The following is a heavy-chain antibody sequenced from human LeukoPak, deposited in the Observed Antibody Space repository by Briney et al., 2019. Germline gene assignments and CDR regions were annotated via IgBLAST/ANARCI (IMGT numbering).Heavy chain of an antibody. CDR2: INHSGST. CDR1: GGSFSGYY. V-gene: IGHV4-34*01. Sequence: PSETLSLTCAVYGGSFSGYYWSWIRQPPGKGLEWIGEINHSGSTNHNPSLKSRVTISVDTSKNQFSLKLSSVTAADTAVYYCARGLVVPAASNWFDPWGQGTLVTVSS. D-gene: IGHD2-2*01. CDR3: ARGLVVPAASNWFDP. J-gene: IGHJ5*02.